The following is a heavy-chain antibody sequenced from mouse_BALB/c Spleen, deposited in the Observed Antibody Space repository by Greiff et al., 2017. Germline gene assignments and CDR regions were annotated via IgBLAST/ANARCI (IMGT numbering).Heavy chain of an antibody. CDR1: GFTFSDYY. V-gene: IGHV5-4*02. CDR3: ARDRSGHVYAMDY. Sequence: EVKLVESGGGLVKPGGSLKLSCAASGFTFSDYYMYWVRQTPEKRLEWVATISDGGSYTYYPDSVKGRFTISRDNAKNNLYLQMSSLKSEDTAMYYCARDRSGHVYAMDYWGQGTSVTVSS. CDR2: ISDGGSYT. D-gene: IGHD3-1*01. J-gene: IGHJ4*01.